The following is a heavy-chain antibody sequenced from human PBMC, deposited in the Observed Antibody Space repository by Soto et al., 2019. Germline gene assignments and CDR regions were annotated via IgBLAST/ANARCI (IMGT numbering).Heavy chain of an antibody. D-gene: IGHD2-15*01. J-gene: IGHJ4*02. CDR1: GYTFTSYD. Sequence: QVQLVQSGAEVKKPGASVKVSCKASGYTFTSYDINWVRQATGQGLEWMGWMNPNSGNTGYAQKFQGRVTMTRNTXRXTXXMELSSLRSEDTAVYYCARGRGGKRCSGGSCIFDYWGQGTLVTVSS. CDR2: MNPNSGNT. CDR3: ARGRGGKRCSGGSCIFDY. V-gene: IGHV1-8*01.